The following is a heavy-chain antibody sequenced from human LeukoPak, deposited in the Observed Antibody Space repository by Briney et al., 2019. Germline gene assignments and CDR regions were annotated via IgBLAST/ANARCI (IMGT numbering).Heavy chain of an antibody. CDR2: ISSSGTSR. CDR1: GFTFSNYE. CDR3: ARVTLTGYYAFDY. D-gene: IGHD3-9*01. J-gene: IGHJ4*02. Sequence: GGSLRLSCAASGFTFSNYEMHWVRQAPGKGLEWVSYISSSGTSRYNADSVKGRFTISRDKAKNSLYLQMNSLRAEDTAVYYCARVTLTGYYAFDYWGQGTLVTVSS. V-gene: IGHV3-48*03.